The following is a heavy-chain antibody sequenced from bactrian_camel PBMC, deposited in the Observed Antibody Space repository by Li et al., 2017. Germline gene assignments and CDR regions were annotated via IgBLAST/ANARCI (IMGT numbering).Heavy chain of an antibody. Sequence: VQLVESGGGSVQPGGSLRLSCADSGLPFSSYDMSWVRQAPGKGIEWVATINSGGGTTYSADSVKGRFTISQDHGRNTLYLQMNSLKTEDTAVYYCATEKGCLYLSDGDYSRADFSFWGKGTQVTVS. D-gene: IGHD2*01. V-gene: IGHV3S40*01. CDR3: ATEKGCLYLSDGDYSRADFSF. CDR1: GLPFSSYD. J-gene: IGHJ6*01. CDR2: INSGGGTT.